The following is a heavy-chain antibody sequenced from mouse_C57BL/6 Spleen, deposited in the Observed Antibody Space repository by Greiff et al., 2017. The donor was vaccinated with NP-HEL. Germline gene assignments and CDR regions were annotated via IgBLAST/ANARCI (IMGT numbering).Heavy chain of an antibody. CDR1: GYNIKDIY. V-gene: IGHV14-3*02. D-gene: IGHD1-3*01. J-gene: IGHJ2*01. Sequence: EVQLQQSGAELVKPAASLKLSCTASGYNIKDIYIHWVKQRPEKGLERIRRTDPANGNTKYDPKFQGKATITADTSSNTAYLQLSSLTSEDTAVYYCRISTIKAGGQGTTLTVSS. CDR3: RISTIKA. CDR2: TDPANGNT.